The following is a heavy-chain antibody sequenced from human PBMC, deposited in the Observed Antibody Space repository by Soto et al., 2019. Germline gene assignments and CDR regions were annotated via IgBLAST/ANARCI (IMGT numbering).Heavy chain of an antibody. Sequence: EASVKVSCKASGFTFTSSAVQWVRQARGQRLEWIGWIVVGSGNTNYAQKFQERVTITRDMSTSTAYMELSSLRSEDTAIYYCARGARIGAAAGIGDYFDYWGQRTLVTVSS. CDR1: GFTFTSSA. J-gene: IGHJ4*02. CDR3: ARGARIGAAAGIGDYFDY. V-gene: IGHV1-58*01. D-gene: IGHD6-13*01. CDR2: IVVGSGNT.